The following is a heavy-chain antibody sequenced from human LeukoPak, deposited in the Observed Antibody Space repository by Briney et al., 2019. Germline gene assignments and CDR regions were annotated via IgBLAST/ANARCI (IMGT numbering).Heavy chain of an antibody. CDR2: ISGSGRST. V-gene: IGHV3-23*01. CDR1: GFTFTNYG. Sequence: GGSLRLSCAASGFTFTNYGMIWVRQAPGRGLEWVSAISGSGRSTYYADSAKGRFTISRDNSKNTLFLQMNSLGVEDTALYYCARAYGNSGYFQLPIDYWGQGTLVTVSS. D-gene: IGHD3-22*01. CDR3: ARAYGNSGYFQLPIDY. J-gene: IGHJ4*02.